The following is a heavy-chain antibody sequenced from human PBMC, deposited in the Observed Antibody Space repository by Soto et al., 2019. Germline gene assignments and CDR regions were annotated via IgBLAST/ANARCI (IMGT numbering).Heavy chain of an antibody. Sequence: ASVKVSCKASGYTFTSYYMHWVRQAPGQGLEWMGIINPSGGSTSYAQKFQGRVTMTRDTSTSTVYMELSSLRSEDTAVYYCARDIVVVITTPYYYYGMDVWGQGTTVTVSS. J-gene: IGHJ6*02. CDR3: ARDIVVVITTPYYYYGMDV. D-gene: IGHD3-22*01. CDR1: GYTFTSYY. CDR2: INPSGGST. V-gene: IGHV1-46*01.